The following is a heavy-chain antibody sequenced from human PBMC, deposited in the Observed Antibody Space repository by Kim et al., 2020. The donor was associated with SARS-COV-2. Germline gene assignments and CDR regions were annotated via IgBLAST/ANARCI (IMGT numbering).Heavy chain of an antibody. CDR1: GFTFSSYI. CDR3: ARGSSPDY. D-gene: IGHD6-13*01. CDR2: VTPSGGT. V-gene: IGHV3-23*01. Sequence: GGSLRLSCAASGFTFSSYIMTWVRQSPGKGLEWVSSVTPSGGTFYGDSVKGRVTISRDNSKDTLYLQMNSLRVEDTAIYYCARGSSPDYWGQGTLVTVSS. J-gene: IGHJ4*02.